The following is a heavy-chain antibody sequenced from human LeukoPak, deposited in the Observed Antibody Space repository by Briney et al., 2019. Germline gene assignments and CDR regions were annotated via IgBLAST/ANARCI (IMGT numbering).Heavy chain of an antibody. J-gene: IGHJ5*02. CDR2: INHSGST. CDR3: ARSSGWYQNWFDP. V-gene: IGHV4-34*01. D-gene: IGHD6-19*01. Sequence: SETLSLTCAVYGGSFSGYYWSRIRQPPGKGLEWIGEINHSGSTNYNPSLKSRVTISVDTSKNQFSLKLSSVTAADTAVYYCARSSGWYQNWFDPWGQGTLVTVSS. CDR1: GGSFSGYY.